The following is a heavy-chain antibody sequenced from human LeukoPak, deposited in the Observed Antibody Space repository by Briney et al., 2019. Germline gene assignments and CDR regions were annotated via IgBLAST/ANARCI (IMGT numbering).Heavy chain of an antibody. Sequence: GGSLRLSYEASGFTFSSFAMTWVRQAPGKGLEWVSGISGSGGGTYYADSVKGRFTISGDNSKNTLYLQMSSLRAEDTAVYYCARKSDSLMVRGGDCWGQGALVTVSS. CDR1: GFTFSSFA. CDR2: ISGSGGGT. V-gene: IGHV3-23*01. CDR3: ARKSDSLMVRGGDC. D-gene: IGHD3-10*01. J-gene: IGHJ4*02.